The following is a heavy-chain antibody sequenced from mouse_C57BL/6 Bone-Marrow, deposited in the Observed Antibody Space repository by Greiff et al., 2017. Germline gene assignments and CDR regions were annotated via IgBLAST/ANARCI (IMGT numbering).Heavy chain of an antibody. CDR1: GYTFTSYT. J-gene: IGHJ3*01. V-gene: IGHV1-4*01. CDR3: ARGAYYGFAY. CDR2: IHPSSGYT. Sequence: QVQLQQSGAELARPGASVKMSCKASGYTFTSYTMHWVKQRPGQGLEWIGYIHPSSGYTKYNQKFKDKATLTADKSSSTAYMQLSSLTSEDSAVYYCARGAYYGFAYWGQGTLVTVSA. D-gene: IGHD2-10*01.